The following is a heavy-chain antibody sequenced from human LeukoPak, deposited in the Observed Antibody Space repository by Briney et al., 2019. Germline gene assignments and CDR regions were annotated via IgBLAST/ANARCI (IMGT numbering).Heavy chain of an antibody. CDR3: ARQGYISGQGFRNNWFDP. V-gene: IGHV4-39*01. D-gene: IGHD6-19*01. J-gene: IGHJ5*02. CDR1: GGSISSSSFH. Sequence: TSETLSLTCTVSGGSISSSSFHWGWIRQPPGKGLEWIGTIFYSGSTYYNPSLKSRVTMSVDTSKNQFSLKLSSVTAADTAVYYCARQGYISGQGFRNNWFDPWGQGSLVTVSS. CDR2: IFYSGST.